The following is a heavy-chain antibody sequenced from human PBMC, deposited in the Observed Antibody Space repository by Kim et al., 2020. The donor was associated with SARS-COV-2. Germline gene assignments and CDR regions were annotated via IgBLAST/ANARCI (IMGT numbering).Heavy chain of an antibody. CDR3: ARGIYRGHYFDY. Sequence: NYAQKFQGRVTMNRDTSISTAYMELSRLRSDDTAVYYCARGIYRGHYFDYWGQGTLVTVSS. D-gene: IGHD3-10*01. J-gene: IGHJ4*02. V-gene: IGHV1-2*02.